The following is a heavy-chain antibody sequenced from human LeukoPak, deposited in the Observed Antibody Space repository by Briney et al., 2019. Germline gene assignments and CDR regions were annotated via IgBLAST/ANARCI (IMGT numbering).Heavy chain of an antibody. CDR3: ARHPRYCSSTSCYAFDY. Sequence: SQTLSLTCTVSGGSISSGGYYWSWIRQHPGKGLEWIGYIYYSGSTYYNPSLKSRVTISADTSKNQFSLKLSSVTAADTAVYYCARHPRYCSSTSCYAFDYWGQGTLVTVSS. CDR1: GGSISSGGYY. V-gene: IGHV4-31*03. CDR2: IYYSGST. J-gene: IGHJ4*02. D-gene: IGHD2-2*01.